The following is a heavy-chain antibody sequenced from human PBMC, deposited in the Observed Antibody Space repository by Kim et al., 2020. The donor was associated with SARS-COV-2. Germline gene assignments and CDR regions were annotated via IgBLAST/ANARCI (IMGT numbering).Heavy chain of an antibody. J-gene: IGHJ5*02. D-gene: IGHD6-13*01. CDR3: ARDPRYSSSFSWFDP. Sequence: QKFQGRVTMTRDTSISTAYMELSRLRSDDTAVYYCARDPRYSSSFSWFDPWGQGTLVTVSS. V-gene: IGHV1-2*02.